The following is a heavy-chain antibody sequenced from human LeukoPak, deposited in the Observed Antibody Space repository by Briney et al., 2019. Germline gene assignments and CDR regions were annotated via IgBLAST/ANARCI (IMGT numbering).Heavy chain of an antibody. CDR3: ARESIAVAGAPFDY. CDR2: ISSGSTI. V-gene: IGHV3-48*03. D-gene: IGHD6-19*01. CDR1: GFTFSSYE. J-gene: IGHJ4*02. Sequence: GGSLRLSCAASGFTFSSYEMNWVRQAPGKGLEWVSYISSGSTIYDADSEKGRFTISRDNAKNSLYLQMNSLRAEDTAVYYCARESIAVAGAPFDYWGQGTLVTVSS.